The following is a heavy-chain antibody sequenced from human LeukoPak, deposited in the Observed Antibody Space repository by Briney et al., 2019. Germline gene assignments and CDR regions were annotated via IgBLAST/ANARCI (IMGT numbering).Heavy chain of an antibody. V-gene: IGHV1-18*01. J-gene: IGHJ4*02. CDR1: GYTFTNYG. D-gene: IGHD2-2*01. Sequence: VASVNVSCKASGYTFTNYGISWVRQAPGQGLEWMGWISAYNGDTSYAQKLQGRVTMTTDTSTSTAYMELRSLRSDDTAVYYCARVGEYCTGTSCLDYWGQGTLVTVSS. CDR2: ISAYNGDT. CDR3: ARVGEYCTGTSCLDY.